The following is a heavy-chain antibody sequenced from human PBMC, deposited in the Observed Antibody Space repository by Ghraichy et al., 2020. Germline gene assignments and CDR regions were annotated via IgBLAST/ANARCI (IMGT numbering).Heavy chain of an antibody. D-gene: IGHD2-2*01. CDR3: ARDVVPSATKYGLDV. V-gene: IGHV4-59*01. CDR2: IYYSGST. CDR1: GGSISSYY. Sequence: SETLSLTCTVSGGSISSYYWNWIRQPPGKGLEWIGYIYYSGSTNYNASRKSRVTISVDPSKNQFSLKLSSVTAADTAVYYCARDVVPSATKYGLDVWGQGTTVTVSS. J-gene: IGHJ6*02.